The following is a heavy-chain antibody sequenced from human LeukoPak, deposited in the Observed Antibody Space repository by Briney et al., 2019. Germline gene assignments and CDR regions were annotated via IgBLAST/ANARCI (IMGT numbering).Heavy chain of an antibody. CDR2: IYFTGST. Sequence: SETLSLTCTVSGGSISGSYWSWIRQPPGKGLEWIAYIYFTGSTNYNPSLQSRVTISGDTSKNQFSLKLSSVTAADTAVYYCARHHDDSSGYYYYAFDIWGQGTMVTVSS. V-gene: IGHV4-59*08. CDR1: GGSISGSY. D-gene: IGHD3-22*01. J-gene: IGHJ3*02. CDR3: ARHHDDSSGYYYYAFDI.